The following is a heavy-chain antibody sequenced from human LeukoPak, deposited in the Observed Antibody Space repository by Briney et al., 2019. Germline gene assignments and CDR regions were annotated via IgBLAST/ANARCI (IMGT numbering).Heavy chain of an antibody. J-gene: IGHJ4*02. V-gene: IGHV4-39*07. Sequence: SETLSLTCTVSGGSISSSSYYWGWIRQPPGKGLEWIGSIYYSGSTYYNPSLKSRVTISVDTSKNQFSLKLSSVTAADTAVYYCARDAPIAVAGTVDWGQGTLVTVSS. CDR3: ARDAPIAVAGTVD. CDR1: GGSISSSSYY. CDR2: IYYSGST. D-gene: IGHD6-19*01.